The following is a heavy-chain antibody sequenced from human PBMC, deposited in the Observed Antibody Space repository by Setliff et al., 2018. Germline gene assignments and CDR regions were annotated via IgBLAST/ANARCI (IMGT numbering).Heavy chain of an antibody. Sequence: PSETLSLTCTVSRGSINSHYWSWIRQPAGKGLEWIGHVYYSGAANYNPSLKSRVTVSVDTSKNQFSLRLLSVTAADTAVYYCARGGTFRYFDYWGQGTPVTVSS. J-gene: IGHJ4*02. CDR3: ARGGTFRYFDY. CDR2: VYYSGAA. V-gene: IGHV4-59*11. D-gene: IGHD5-12*01. CDR1: RGSINSHY.